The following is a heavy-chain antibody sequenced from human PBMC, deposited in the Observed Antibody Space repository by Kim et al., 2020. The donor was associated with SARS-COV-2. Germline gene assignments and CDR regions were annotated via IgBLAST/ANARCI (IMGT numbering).Heavy chain of an antibody. CDR2: INHSGST. CDR3: ARGSRRAAVSRFDS. J-gene: IGHJ5*01. Sequence: SETLSLTCAVYGGSFSGYYWSWIRQPPGKGLEWIGEINHSGSTNYNPSLKSRVTISVDTSKNQFSLKLSSVTAADTAVYYCARGSRRAAVSRFDSWGQGT. V-gene: IGHV4-34*01. CDR1: GGSFSGYY. D-gene: IGHD6-13*01.